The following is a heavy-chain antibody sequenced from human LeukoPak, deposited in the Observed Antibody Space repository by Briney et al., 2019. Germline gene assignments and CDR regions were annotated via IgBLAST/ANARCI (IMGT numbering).Heavy chain of an antibody. CDR3: ARNFDQDGDY. Sequence: SETLSLTCTVSGGSISSYYWSWIRQPPGKGLEWIGYIYYSGSTNYNPSLKSRVTISVDTSKNQFSLKLSSVTAADTAVYYCARNFDQDGDYWGQGTLVTVSS. CDR2: IYYSGST. J-gene: IGHJ4*02. V-gene: IGHV4-59*12. D-gene: IGHD3-9*01. CDR1: GGSISSYY.